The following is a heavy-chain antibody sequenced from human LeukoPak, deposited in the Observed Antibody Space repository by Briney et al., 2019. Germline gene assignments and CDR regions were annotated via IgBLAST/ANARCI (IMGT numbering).Heavy chain of an antibody. D-gene: IGHD4-23*01. V-gene: IGHV3-23*01. CDR2: ISGSGGST. CDR3: AKRAVGPFDY. CDR1: GFTFSSYA. J-gene: IGHJ4*02. Sequence: GGSLRLSCAASGFTFSSYAMSWVRQAPGKGLAWVAAISGSGGSTYYADSLKGRFTISRDNSKNTLYLQMNSLRAEDTAVYYCAKRAVGPFDYWGQGTLVTVSS.